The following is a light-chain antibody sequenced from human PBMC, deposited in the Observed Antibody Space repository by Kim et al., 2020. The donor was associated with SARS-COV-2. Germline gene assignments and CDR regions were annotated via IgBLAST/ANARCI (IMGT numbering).Light chain of an antibody. CDR1: QSVSSNF. V-gene: IGKV3-20*01. CDR3: QQFSGSPLFT. J-gene: IGKJ2*01. Sequence: EIVLTQSPGTLSLSPGESATLSCRASQSVSSNFLAWYQQRPGQAPKLLIYGVSKRAAGIPDRFSGSGSGRDFTLSIKKLEPEDFAVYYCQQFSGSPLFTFGQGTKLEIK. CDR2: GVS.